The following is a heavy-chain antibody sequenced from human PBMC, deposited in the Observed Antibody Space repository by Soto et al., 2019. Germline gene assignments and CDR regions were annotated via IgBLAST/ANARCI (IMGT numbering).Heavy chain of an antibody. CDR2: IGSSSSYT. Sequence: QVQLVESGGDLVKPGGSLRLSCAASGFPFSDYYMSWIRQALGKGLEWVSSIGSSSSYTNYADSVKGRFTISRDNAKNSLYLQMNSLRAEDTAVYYCARRRPTGYYNYWGQGTLVTVSA. J-gene: IGHJ4*02. V-gene: IGHV3-11*05. D-gene: IGHD3-9*01. CDR3: ARRRPTGYYNY. CDR1: GFPFSDYY.